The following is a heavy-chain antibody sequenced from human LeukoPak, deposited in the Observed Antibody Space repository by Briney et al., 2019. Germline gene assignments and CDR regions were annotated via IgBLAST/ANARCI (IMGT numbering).Heavy chain of an antibody. D-gene: IGHD3-22*01. CDR2: INSDGSST. J-gene: IGHJ5*02. CDR1: GFTFSSYW. Sequence: PGGSLRLSCAASGFTFSSYWMQWVRHAPGKGLVWVSRINSDGSSTSYADSVKGRFTISRDSAKNTLYLQMNCLRAEDTAVYYCAREGVYYGSSGSGFDWFDPWGQGTLVTVSS. CDR3: AREGVYYGSSGSGFDWFDP. V-gene: IGHV3-74*01.